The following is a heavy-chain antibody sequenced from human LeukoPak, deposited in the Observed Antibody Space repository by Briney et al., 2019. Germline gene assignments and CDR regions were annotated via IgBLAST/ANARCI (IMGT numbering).Heavy chain of an antibody. CDR1: GFTFSTYS. CDR3: ARHEPVITLSSYYYGMDV. J-gene: IGHJ6*02. V-gene: IGHV3-21*01. D-gene: IGHD1-14*01. CDR2: ISTSSTYI. Sequence: PGGSLRLSCAASGFTFSTYSMNWVRQAPGKGLEWVSSISTSSTYIYYADSVKGRFTISRDNAKNSLYLQMNSLRAEDTAVYYCARHEPVITLSSYYYGMDVWGPGTAVTVSS.